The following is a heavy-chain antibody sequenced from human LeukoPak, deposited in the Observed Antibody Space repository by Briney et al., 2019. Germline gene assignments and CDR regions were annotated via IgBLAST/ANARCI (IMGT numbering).Heavy chain of an antibody. D-gene: IGHD3-10*01. CDR3: ARVGGSEYYYGSGSIIDY. CDR2: ISYDGSNK. CDR1: GFTFSSYA. Sequence: GGSLRLSCAASGFTFSSYAMRSVRQAPGKGLEWVPVISYDGSNKYYAHSVKGRFTISRDHSKNTLYLQMNSLRAEDTAVYYCARVGGSEYYYGSGSIIDYWGQGTMVTVSS. V-gene: IGHV3-30*04. J-gene: IGHJ4*02.